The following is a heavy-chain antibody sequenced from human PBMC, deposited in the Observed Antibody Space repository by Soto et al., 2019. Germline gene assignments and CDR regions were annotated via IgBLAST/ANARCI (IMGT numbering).Heavy chain of an antibody. V-gene: IGHV4-31*03. CDR1: GCSISIGGYY. J-gene: IGHJ4*02. D-gene: IGHD2-8*01. CDR3: AREEIVLRANEY. CDR2: IYHKGST. Sequence: SATLSLTCTVSGCSISIGGYYWSWIRQHPGKGLEWIGYIYHKGSTSYNPSLRSRVTISIDTPNNQFSLKLSSVTAADTAVYYCAREEIVLRANEYWGQGTQVNVSS.